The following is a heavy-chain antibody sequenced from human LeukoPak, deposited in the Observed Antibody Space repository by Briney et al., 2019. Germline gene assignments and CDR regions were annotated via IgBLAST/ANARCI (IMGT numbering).Heavy chain of an antibody. CDR2: ISGSGGST. D-gene: IGHD3-3*01. CDR1: GFTFGDYA. J-gene: IGHJ4*02. CDR3: AKDPDFWSGPFDY. V-gene: IGHV3-23*01. Sequence: PGGSLRLSCRASGFTFGDYAMNWVRQAPGKGLEWVSAISGSGGSTYYADSVKGRFTISRDNSKNTLYLQMNSLRAEDTAVYYCAKDPDFWSGPFDYWGQGTLVTVSS.